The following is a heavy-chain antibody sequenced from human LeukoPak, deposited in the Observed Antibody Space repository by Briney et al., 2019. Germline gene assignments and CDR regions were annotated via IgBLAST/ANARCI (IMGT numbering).Heavy chain of an antibody. Sequence: GGSLRLSCAASGFYFSNYATTWVRQAPGKGLEWVSSISSTNTYIYYADSVKGRFTVSRDDAKNSLYLQMNSLRAEDTAVYYCARDRHYDILTSGGPLYYYYGMDVWGQGTTVTVSS. CDR1: GFYFSNYA. V-gene: IGHV3-21*01. J-gene: IGHJ6*02. CDR3: ARDRHYDILTSGGPLYYYYGMDV. D-gene: IGHD3-9*01. CDR2: ISSTNTYI.